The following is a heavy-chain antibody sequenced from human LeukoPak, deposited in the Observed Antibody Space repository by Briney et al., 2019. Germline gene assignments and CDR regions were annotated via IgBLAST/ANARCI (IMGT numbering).Heavy chain of an antibody. J-gene: IGHJ4*02. CDR2: IYSSGST. V-gene: IGHV4-4*07. Sequence: SETLSLTCTVSGGSTTDYFWSWIRQPAGKGLEWIGRIYSSGSTNCNASLKSRVTMSVGTSKNQFSLKLSSVTAADTAVYYCAREVSARDGSLGRPFDYWGQGTLVTVSS. CDR1: GGSTTDYF. CDR3: AREVSARDGSLGRPFDY. D-gene: IGHD5-24*01.